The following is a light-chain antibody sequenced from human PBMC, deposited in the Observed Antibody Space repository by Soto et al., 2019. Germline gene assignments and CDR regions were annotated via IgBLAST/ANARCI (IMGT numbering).Light chain of an antibody. V-gene: IGLV2-8*01. CDR3: SSYAGSNNLV. Sequence: QSALTQPPSASGSPGQSVTISCTGTSSDVGDYNYVSWYQQRPGKAPKFIIYEVNYRPSGVPDRFSGSKSGNTASLTVSGLQAEDEADYYCSSYAGSNNLVFGGGTKLTVL. J-gene: IGLJ3*02. CDR2: EVN. CDR1: SSDVGDYNY.